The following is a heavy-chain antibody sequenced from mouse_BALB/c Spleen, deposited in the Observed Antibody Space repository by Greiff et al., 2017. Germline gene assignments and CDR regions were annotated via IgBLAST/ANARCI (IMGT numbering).Heavy chain of an antibody. J-gene: IGHJ3*01. Sequence: EVKLMESGGGLVKPGGSLKLSCAASGFTFSSYAMSWVRQTPEKRLEWVASISSGGSTYYPDSVKGRFTISRDNARNILYLQMSSLRSEDTAMYYCARGYGSLLAWFAYWGQGTLVTVSA. CDR1: GFTFSSYA. D-gene: IGHD1-1*01. V-gene: IGHV5-6-5*01. CDR3: ARGYGSLLAWFAY. CDR2: ISSGGST.